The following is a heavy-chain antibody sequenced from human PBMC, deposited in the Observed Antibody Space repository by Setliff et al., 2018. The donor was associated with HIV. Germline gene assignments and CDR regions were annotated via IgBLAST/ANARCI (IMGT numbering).Heavy chain of an antibody. J-gene: IGHJ4*02. V-gene: IGHV3-15*01. CDR1: GFTFSDAW. CDR2: TRSVSDGGRT. CDR3: ARRDY. Sequence: PGGSLRLSCVASAASGFTFSDAWMSWVRQAPGKGLEWVGRTRSVSDGGRTDYAAPVKGRFTISRDDSKNTLYLQMNSLKIEDTAVYYCARRDYWSQGTLVTVSS.